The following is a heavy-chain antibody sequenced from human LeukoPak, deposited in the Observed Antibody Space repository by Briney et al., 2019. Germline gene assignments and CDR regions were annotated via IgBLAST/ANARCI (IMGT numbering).Heavy chain of an antibody. J-gene: IGHJ4*02. V-gene: IGHV1-18*01. D-gene: IGHD3-22*01. CDR2: ISVYNGHT. CDR3: ARDSRSGYYPIDY. CDR1: GGTFSTYG. Sequence: ASVKVSCKASGGTFSTYGISWVRQAPGQGLEWMGWISVYNGHTNYARKLQGRVTMTTDTSTSTAYLELRSLRSDDTAVYYCARDSRSGYYPIDYWGQGTLVTVSS.